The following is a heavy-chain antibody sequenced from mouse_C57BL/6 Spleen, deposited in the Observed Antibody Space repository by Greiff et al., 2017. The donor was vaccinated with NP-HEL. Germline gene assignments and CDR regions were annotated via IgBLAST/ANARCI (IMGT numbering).Heavy chain of an antibody. D-gene: IGHD1-2*01. Sequence: EVKLMESGPGLVKPSQSLSLTCSVTGYSITSGYYWNWIRQFPGNKLEWMGYISYDGSNNYNPSLKNRISITRDTSKNQFFLKLNSVTTEDTATYYCAREGHGGTGLGYYFDYWGQGTTLTVSS. V-gene: IGHV3-6*01. CDR1: GYSITSGYY. CDR2: ISYDGSN. J-gene: IGHJ2*01. CDR3: AREGHGGTGLGYYFDY.